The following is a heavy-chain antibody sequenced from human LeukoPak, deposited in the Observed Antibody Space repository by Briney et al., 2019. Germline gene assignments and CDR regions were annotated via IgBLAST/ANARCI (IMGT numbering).Heavy chain of an antibody. Sequence: PSETLSLTCTVSGGSISSGGYSWSWIRQPPGKGLEWIGYIYHSGSTYYNPSLKSRVTISVDRSKNQFSLKLSSVTAADTAVYYCARENKGTKNYYGMDVWGQGTTVTVSS. CDR3: ARENKGTKNYYGMDV. J-gene: IGHJ6*02. CDR2: IYHSGST. D-gene: IGHD2/OR15-2a*01. CDR1: GGSISSGGYS. V-gene: IGHV4-30-2*01.